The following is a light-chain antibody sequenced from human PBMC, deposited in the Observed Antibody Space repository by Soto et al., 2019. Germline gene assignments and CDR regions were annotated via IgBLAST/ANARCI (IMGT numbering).Light chain of an antibody. CDR2: GAS. CDR1: QSVSSSY. Sequence: EIVLTQSPATLSLSPGERATLSCRASQSVSSSYLAWYQQKPGQAPRLLIYGASSRATGIPDRFSGSGSGTEFTLTISSLQPDDFATYYCQQYNSYSPTFGQGTKVDIK. J-gene: IGKJ1*01. CDR3: QQYNSYSPT. V-gene: IGKV3-20*01.